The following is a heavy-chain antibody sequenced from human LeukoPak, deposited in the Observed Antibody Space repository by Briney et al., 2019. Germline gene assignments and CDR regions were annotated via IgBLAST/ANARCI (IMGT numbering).Heavy chain of an antibody. CDR1: GGSLSGNY. Sequence: SETLSLTCAVYGGSLSGNYWRWIRQPPGKGLEWIGEINHSGSTNYNPSLRSRVTISVDMSKEQFSLKLSSVTAADTAVYYCARGWLRPLYYYGMDVWGQGTTVTVSS. CDR2: INHSGST. CDR3: ARGWLRPLYYYGMDV. J-gene: IGHJ6*02. V-gene: IGHV4-34*01. D-gene: IGHD5-12*01.